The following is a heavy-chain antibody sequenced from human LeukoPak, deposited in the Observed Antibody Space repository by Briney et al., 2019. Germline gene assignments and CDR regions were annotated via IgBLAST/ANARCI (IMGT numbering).Heavy chain of an antibody. V-gene: IGHV4-34*01. CDR2: IYHSGST. CDR1: GGSFSGYY. D-gene: IGHD5-18*01. Sequence: SETLSLTCAVYGGSFSGYYWSWVRQPPGKGLEWIGSIYHSGSTYYNPSLKSRVTISVDTSKNQFSLKLSSVTAADTAVYYCARGIGYSYGQGGDYWGQGTLVTVSS. CDR3: ARGIGYSYGQGGDY. J-gene: IGHJ4*02.